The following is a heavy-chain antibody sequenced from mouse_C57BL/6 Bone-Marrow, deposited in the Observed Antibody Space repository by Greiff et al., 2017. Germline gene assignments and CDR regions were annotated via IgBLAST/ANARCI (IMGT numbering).Heavy chain of an antibody. V-gene: IGHV2-6-1*01. CDR3: ARHAYYSNYDYAMDY. CDR2: IWSDGST. CDR1: GFSLTSYG. Sequence: QVQLKESGPGLVAPSQSLSITCTVSGFSLTSYGVHWVRQPPGKGLEWLVVIWSDGSTTYNSALKSRLSISKDNSTSQVFLKMNSLQTDDTAMYYCARHAYYSNYDYAMDYWGQGTSVTVSS. D-gene: IGHD2-5*01. J-gene: IGHJ4*01.